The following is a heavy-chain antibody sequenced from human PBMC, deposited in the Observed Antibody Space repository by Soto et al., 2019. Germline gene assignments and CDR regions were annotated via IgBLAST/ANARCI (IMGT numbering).Heavy chain of an antibody. CDR3: TRQTDAVQWLVVPTDYNFDY. J-gene: IGHJ4*02. CDR1: GFTCCGSA. D-gene: IGHD6-19*01. CDR2: IRSKTNSYAT. V-gene: IGHV3-73*01. Sequence: GVSLRLSCAASGFTCCGSAMHWVRQASGKGLEWVGHIRSKTNSYATAYAESVKGRFTISRDDSMNTAYLQMNSLKTEDTAVYFCTRQTDAVQWLVVPTDYNFDYWGQGTLVTVSS.